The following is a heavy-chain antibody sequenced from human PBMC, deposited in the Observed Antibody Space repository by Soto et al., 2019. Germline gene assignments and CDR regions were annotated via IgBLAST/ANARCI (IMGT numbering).Heavy chain of an antibody. CDR1: DDSFSSYF. V-gene: IGHV4-59*01. D-gene: IGHD1-1*01. CDR3: AVLARAGWKVFDY. J-gene: IGHJ4*02. CDR2: VYYTGSS. Sequence: QVQLQESGPGLVKPSETLSLNCTVSDDSFSSYFWSCIRQPPGKGLEWIGYVYYTGSSNYHPSLQCRVTMSVVTSKTQFSLQWTCVTAGDTAVYYCAVLARAGWKVFDYWGQGTLVTVS.